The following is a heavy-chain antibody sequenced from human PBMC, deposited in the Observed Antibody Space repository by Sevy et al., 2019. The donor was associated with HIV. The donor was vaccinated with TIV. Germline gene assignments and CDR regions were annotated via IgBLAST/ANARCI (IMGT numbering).Heavy chain of an antibody. CDR1: GFTLSDYA. CDR2: ISHHEILK. Sequence: GGSLRLSCEASGFTLSDYAVHWVRQAPGKGLEWVAIISHHEILKDYGYSVMGLFTIPRDNSKNTVYLQMNSLRTEDTAVYYCSRDLPYLLPWELSRGSDIWGQGTLVTVSS. D-gene: IGHD3-16*02. V-gene: IGHV3-30*04. J-gene: IGHJ4*02. CDR3: SRDLPYLLPWELSRGSDI.